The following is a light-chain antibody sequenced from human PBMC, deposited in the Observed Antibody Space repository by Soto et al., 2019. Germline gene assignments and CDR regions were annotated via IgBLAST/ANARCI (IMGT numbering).Light chain of an antibody. Sequence: QSALTQPPSASGSPGQSVTISCTGTSSDVGGYNSVSWYQQHPGKAPKLMIYGVSTRPSGVPDRFSGSKSGNTASLTVSGLQAEDEADYYCSSHSGSNKAVLFGGGTKVTVL. V-gene: IGLV2-8*01. CDR1: SSDVGGYNS. CDR2: GVS. CDR3: SSHSGSNKAVL. J-gene: IGLJ2*01.